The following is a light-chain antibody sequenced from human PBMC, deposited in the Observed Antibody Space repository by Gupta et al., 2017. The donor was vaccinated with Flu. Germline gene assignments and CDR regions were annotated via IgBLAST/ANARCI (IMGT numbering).Light chain of an antibody. J-gene: IGKJ5*01. CDR3: QQYYSTPT. Sequence: NCKSNRSVLSTSNKENFLAWFQHKLGQPPRLLIYSASTREVGVPARFSGGGSGTDFTLTINSLQAEDVATYYCQQYYSTPTFGQGTRLEMK. CDR1: RSVLSTSNKENF. V-gene: IGKV4-1*01. CDR2: SAS.